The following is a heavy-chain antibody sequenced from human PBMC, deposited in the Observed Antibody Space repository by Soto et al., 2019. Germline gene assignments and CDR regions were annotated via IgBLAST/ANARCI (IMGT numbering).Heavy chain of an antibody. D-gene: IGHD3-3*01. Sequence: ASVKGSCKASGYSFTSYGISWVRRAPGQGLEWMGWISAYNGNTNYAQKLQGRVTMTTDTSASTAYMELRSLRSDDTAVYYCARVLEVRGYDFWSGYLDVWGKGTTVTVSS. J-gene: IGHJ6*04. CDR3: ARVLEVRGYDFWSGYLDV. V-gene: IGHV1-18*01. CDR2: ISAYNGNT. CDR1: GYSFTSYG.